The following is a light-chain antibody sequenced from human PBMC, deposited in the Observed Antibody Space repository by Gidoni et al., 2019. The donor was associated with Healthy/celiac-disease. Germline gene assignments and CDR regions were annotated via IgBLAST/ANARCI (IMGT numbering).Light chain of an antibody. CDR1: QSVSSSY. J-gene: IGKJ2*01. CDR2: GAS. Sequence: EIVLTQSPGTLSLSPGERATLSCRASQSVSSSYLAWYQQKPGQAPRLLIYGASSRATGIPDRFSGSGSGTDFSLTISRLEPEDFAVYYCQQYGSPYTFGQVPKLEIK. CDR3: QQYGSPYT. V-gene: IGKV3-20*01.